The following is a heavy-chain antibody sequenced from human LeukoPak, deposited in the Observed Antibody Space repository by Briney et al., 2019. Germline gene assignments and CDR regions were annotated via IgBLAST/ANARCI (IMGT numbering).Heavy chain of an antibody. CDR2: INNDGSSP. V-gene: IGHV3-74*01. CDR3: AKSDPPLPY. Sequence: GGSLRLSCAASGFTLSNERMHWVRQAPGKGLLWVSYINNDGSSPTYADSVKGRFTISRDNAKNTVYLQMNSLTVEDTGVYFCAKSDPPLPYWGQGTLVTVSS. CDR1: GFTLSNER. J-gene: IGHJ4*02.